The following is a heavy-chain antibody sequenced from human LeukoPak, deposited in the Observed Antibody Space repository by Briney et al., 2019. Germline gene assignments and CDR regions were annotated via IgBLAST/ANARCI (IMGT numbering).Heavy chain of an antibody. CDR3: ARDGYDFWSGYRFDY. V-gene: IGHV4-31*03. J-gene: IGHJ4*02. CDR1: GGSISSGGYY. D-gene: IGHD3-3*01. Sequence: SQTPSLTCTVSGGSISSGGYYWSWIRQHPGKGLEWIGYIYYSGSTYYNPSLKSRVTISVDTSKNQFSLKLSSVTAADTAVYYCARDGYDFWSGYRFDYWGQGTLVTVSS. CDR2: IYYSGST.